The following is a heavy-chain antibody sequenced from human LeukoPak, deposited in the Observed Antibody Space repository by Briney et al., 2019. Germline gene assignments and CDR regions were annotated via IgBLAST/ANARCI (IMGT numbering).Heavy chain of an antibody. J-gene: IGHJ4*02. D-gene: IGHD5-24*01. Sequence: PSETLSLTCAVYGGSFSGYYWSWIRQPPGKGLEWIGEINHSGSTNYNPSLKSRVTISVDTSKNQFSLKLSSVTAADTAVYYCARGRLGYSPIDYWGQGTLVTVSS. CDR1: GGSFSGYY. V-gene: IGHV4-34*01. CDR2: INHSGST. CDR3: ARGRLGYSPIDY.